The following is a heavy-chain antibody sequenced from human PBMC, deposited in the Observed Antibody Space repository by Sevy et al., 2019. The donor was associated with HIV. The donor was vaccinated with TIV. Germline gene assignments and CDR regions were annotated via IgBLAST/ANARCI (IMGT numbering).Heavy chain of an antibody. CDR3: ARGLAALPGYYYGMDV. CDR2: IWYDGSNK. Sequence: GGSLRLSCAASGFTFSSYGMHWVRQAPAKGLEWVALIWYDGSNKYYADSVKGRVTISRDNSKNTLFLQMNSLRDEDTAVYYCARGLAALPGYYYGMDVWGQGTTVTVSS. V-gene: IGHV3-33*01. D-gene: IGHD6-6*01. J-gene: IGHJ6*02. CDR1: GFTFSSYG.